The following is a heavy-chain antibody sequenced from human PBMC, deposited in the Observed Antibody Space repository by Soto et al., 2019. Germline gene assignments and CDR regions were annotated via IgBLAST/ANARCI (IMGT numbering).Heavy chain of an antibody. J-gene: IGHJ3*02. V-gene: IGHV1-69*08. Sequence: QVQLVQSGAEVKKPGSSVKVSCKASGGTFSSYTISWVRQAPGQGLEWMGRIIPILGIANYAQKFQGRVTITADKSTSTAYMERSSLRSEDTAVYYCARDGDYDSSGYYSLGDAFDIWGQGTMVTVSS. CDR2: IIPILGIA. CDR1: GGTFSSYT. CDR3: ARDGDYDSSGYYSLGDAFDI. D-gene: IGHD3-22*01.